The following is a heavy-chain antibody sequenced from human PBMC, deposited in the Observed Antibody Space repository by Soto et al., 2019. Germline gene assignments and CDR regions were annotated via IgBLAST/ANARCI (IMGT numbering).Heavy chain of an antibody. CDR3: ARGCGSAHCPYYLDY. D-gene: IGHD2-21*01. CDR1: GFSFSRYW. V-gene: IGHV3-7*04. J-gene: IGHJ4*01. Sequence: PGGSLRLSCAPSGFSFSRYWMSWVRQAPGKGLEWVATIRQDGSEKHYVDSVEGRFTISRDNAKGSLSLQMNSLRADDTAVYYCARGCGSAHCPYYLDYWGQGTLVTVSS. CDR2: IRQDGSEK.